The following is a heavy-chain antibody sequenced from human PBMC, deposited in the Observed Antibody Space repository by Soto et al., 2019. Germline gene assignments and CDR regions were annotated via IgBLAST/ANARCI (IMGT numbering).Heavy chain of an antibody. V-gene: IGHV3-23*01. CDR1: GFTFSSYA. CDR2: ISCSGGST. CDR3: AKALRGYSYGFQYYFDY. D-gene: IGHD5-18*01. J-gene: IGHJ4*02. Sequence: GGSLRLSCAASGFTFSSYAMSWVRQAPGKGLEWVSAISCSGGSTYYADSVKGRFTISRDNSKNTLYLQMNSLRAEDTALYYCAKALRGYSYGFQYYFDYWGQGTLVPSPQ.